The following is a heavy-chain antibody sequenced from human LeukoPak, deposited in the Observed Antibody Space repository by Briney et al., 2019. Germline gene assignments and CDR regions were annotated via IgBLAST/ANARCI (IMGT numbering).Heavy chain of an antibody. CDR1: GYTFTSYG. V-gene: IGHV1-18*01. CDR2: ISAYNGNT. J-gene: IGHJ6*02. CDR3: ARPAAAGTRGQRYYYYYGMDV. Sequence: GASVKVSCKASGYTFTSYGISWVRQAPGQGLEWMGWISAYNGNTNYAQKLQGRVTMTTDTSTSTAYMELRSLRSDDTAVYYCARPAAAGTRGQRYYYYYGMDVWGQGTTVTVSS. D-gene: IGHD6-13*01.